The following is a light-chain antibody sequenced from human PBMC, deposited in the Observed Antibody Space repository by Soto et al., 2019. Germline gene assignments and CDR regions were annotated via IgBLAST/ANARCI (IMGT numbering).Light chain of an antibody. Sequence: EIVLTQSPGPLSLSPGERATLSCRSSQSVSSSYLAWYQQKPGQAPRLLIYGASSRATGIPDRFSGSESGTECTLTISSLQSEDFAVYYCQQYNDWPFTLGPGTKVDI. CDR2: GAS. CDR1: QSVSSSY. V-gene: IGKV3-20*01. CDR3: QQYNDWPFT. J-gene: IGKJ3*01.